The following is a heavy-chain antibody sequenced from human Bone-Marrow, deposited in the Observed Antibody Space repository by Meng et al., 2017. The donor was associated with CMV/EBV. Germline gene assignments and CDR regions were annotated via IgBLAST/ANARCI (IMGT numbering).Heavy chain of an antibody. CDR2: ISYDETSQ. Sequence: GESLKISCAASGFSFNNYAIHWVRQAPGSGLEWVAVISYDETSQYYSDSVKGRFTITRDNSKNTLYLQMNSLRAEDTAVYCCARSVEQRLLRIGFDMWGQGTMVTVSS. D-gene: IGHD6-25*01. CDR1: GFSFNNYA. CDR3: ARSVEQRLLRIGFDM. J-gene: IGHJ3*02. V-gene: IGHV3-30*04.